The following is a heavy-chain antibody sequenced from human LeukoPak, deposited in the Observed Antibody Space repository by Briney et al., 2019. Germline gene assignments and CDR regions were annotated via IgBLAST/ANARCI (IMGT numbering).Heavy chain of an antibody. CDR1: GYSFSTYS. CDR2: IIPYSGNA. CDR3: AREDGGNDFFDF. Sequence: ASVKVSCKASGYSFSTYSISWVRQAPGQGLEWVGSIIPYSGNANSAESLRARVTLTTDTSTNTAYLELRSLRSDDTAVYYCAREDGGNDFFDFWGQGSLVTVSS. D-gene: IGHD1-1*01. J-gene: IGHJ4*02. V-gene: IGHV1-18*01.